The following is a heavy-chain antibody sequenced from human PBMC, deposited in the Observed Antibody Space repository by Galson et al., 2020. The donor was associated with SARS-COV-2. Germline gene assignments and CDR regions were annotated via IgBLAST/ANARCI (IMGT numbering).Heavy chain of an antibody. CDR3: AKSRVAVSDASWTYYYGVDV. D-gene: IGHD1-26*01. CDR2: ISGAGAFS. V-gene: IGHV3-43D*03. CDR1: GFTFDDYD. J-gene: IGHJ6*02. Sequence: GGSLRLSCVASGFTFDDYDMHWIRHVPGKGLEWVSFISGAGAFSYYADSVKGRFTISRDQWKNALFLEMNSLRPEDTAVYYCAKSRVAVSDASWTYYYGVDVWGQGTTVTVSS.